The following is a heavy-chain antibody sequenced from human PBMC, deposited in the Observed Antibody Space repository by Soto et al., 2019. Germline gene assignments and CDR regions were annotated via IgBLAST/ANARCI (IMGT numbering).Heavy chain of an antibody. CDR1: GGSISSGGYY. CDR3: AREGGYCSGGSCYSNYNWFDP. V-gene: IGHV4-31*03. CDR2: IYYSGST. D-gene: IGHD2-15*01. Sequence: SETLSLTCTVSGGSISSGGYYWSWIRQHPGKGLEWIGYIYYSGSTYYNPSLKSRVTISVDTSKNQFSLKLSSVTAADTAVYYCAREGGYCSGGSCYSNYNWFDPWGQGTLVTVSS. J-gene: IGHJ5*02.